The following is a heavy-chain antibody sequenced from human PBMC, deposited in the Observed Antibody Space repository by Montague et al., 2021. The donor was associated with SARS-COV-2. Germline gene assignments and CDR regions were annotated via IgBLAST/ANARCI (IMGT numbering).Heavy chain of an antibody. CDR1: GDSVTERY. V-gene: IGHV4-4*07. J-gene: IGHJ3*02. CDR2: IHPYGDI. D-gene: IGHD2-21*01. Sequence: SETLSLTCTVSGDSVTERYLNWVRQAAGKGLEWIGSIHPYGDIHYNASLKSRVILSRDASKNQFSLTLTSVTAADTAVYYCAIGGDSAKCGIWGRGTLVTVSS. CDR3: AIGGDSAKCGI.